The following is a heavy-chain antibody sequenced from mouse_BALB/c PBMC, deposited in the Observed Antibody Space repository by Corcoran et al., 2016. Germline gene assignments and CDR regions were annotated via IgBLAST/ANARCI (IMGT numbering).Heavy chain of an antibody. Sequence: EVQLQQSGAELVKPGASVQLSCTASGFNIKDTYMHWVKQRPEQGLEWIGRIDPANGNTKYDPKFQGKATITADTSSNTAYLQLSSLTSEDTAVYYCGHYGYDGYWGQGTTLTVSS. J-gene: IGHJ2*01. CDR2: IDPANGNT. CDR1: GFNIKDTY. CDR3: GHYGYDGY. D-gene: IGHD2-2*01. V-gene: IGHV14-3*02.